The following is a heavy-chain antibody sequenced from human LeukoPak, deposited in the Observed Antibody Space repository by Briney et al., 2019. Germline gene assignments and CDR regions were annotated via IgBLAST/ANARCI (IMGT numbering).Heavy chain of an antibody. CDR2: IYTSGST. Sequence: SETLSLTCTVSGGSISSYYWSWIRQPAGKGLEWIGRIYTSGSTNYNPSLKSRVTISVDTSKNQFSLKLSSVTAADTAVCYCARVRGSGSSYYYYYYYMDVWGKGTTVTVSS. CDR3: ARVRGSGSSYYYYYYYMDV. J-gene: IGHJ6*03. D-gene: IGHD3-10*01. V-gene: IGHV4-4*07. CDR1: GGSISSYY.